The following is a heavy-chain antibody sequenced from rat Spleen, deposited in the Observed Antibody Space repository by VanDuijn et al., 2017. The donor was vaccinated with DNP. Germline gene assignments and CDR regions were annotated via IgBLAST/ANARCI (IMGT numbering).Heavy chain of an antibody. J-gene: IGHJ2*01. Sequence: EVQLVESGGGLVQPGRSLKLSCATSGFTFSDFYMAWVRQAPKKGLEWVATIFYAGTTTYYRGSVKGRFTISRDNANGTLYLQMDNLRSEDTATYFCATYYVFNSYFFDYWGQGVMVTVSS. D-gene: IGHD1-3*01. CDR3: ATYYVFNSYFFDY. CDR2: IFYAGTTT. V-gene: IGHV5S10*01. CDR1: GFTFSDFY.